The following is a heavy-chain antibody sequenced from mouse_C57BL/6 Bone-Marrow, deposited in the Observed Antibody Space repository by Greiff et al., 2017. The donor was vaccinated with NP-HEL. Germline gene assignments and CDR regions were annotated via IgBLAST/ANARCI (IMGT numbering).Heavy chain of an antibody. CDR2: SRNKANDYTT. Sequence: EVQLVESGGGLVQSGRSLRLSCATSGFTFSDFYMEWVRQAPGKGLEWIAASRNKANDYTTEYSASVKGQFIVSRDTSPSILYLQMNALRAEDTAIYYCARDDYGSSSYAMDYWGQGTSVTVSS. J-gene: IGHJ4*01. D-gene: IGHD1-1*01. V-gene: IGHV7-1*01. CDR3: ARDDYGSSSYAMDY. CDR1: GFTFSDFY.